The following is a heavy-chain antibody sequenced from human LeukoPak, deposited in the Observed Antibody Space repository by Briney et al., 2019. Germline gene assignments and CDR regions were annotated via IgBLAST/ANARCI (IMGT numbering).Heavy chain of an antibody. CDR1: GYTFTSYY. CDR3: ARAWGYSYGPHFDY. D-gene: IGHD5-18*01. V-gene: IGHV1-2*02. Sequence: ASVKVSCKASGYTFTSYYMHWVRQAPGQGLEWMGWINPNSGGTNYAQKFQGRVTMTRDTSISTAYMELSRLRSDDTAVYYCARAWGYSYGPHFDYWGQGTLVTVSS. J-gene: IGHJ4*02. CDR2: INPNSGGT.